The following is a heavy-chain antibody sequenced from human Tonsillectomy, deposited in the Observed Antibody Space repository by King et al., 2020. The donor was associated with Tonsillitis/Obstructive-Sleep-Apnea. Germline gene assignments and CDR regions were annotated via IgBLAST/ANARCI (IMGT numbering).Heavy chain of an antibody. CDR1: GGSISSYY. J-gene: IGHJ5*02. CDR3: ARANPSWFDP. V-gene: IGHV4-59*01. CDR2: IYYSGST. Sequence: VQLQESGPGLVKPSETLSLTCTVSGGSISSYYWSWILQPPGKGLELSGYIYYSGSTNYNPSLKSRVTISVDTSKNQFSLKLSSVTAADTAVYYCARANPSWFDPWGQGTLVTVSS.